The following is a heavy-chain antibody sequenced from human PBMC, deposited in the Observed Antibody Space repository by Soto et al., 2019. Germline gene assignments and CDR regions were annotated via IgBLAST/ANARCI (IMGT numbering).Heavy chain of an antibody. D-gene: IGHD3-22*01. J-gene: IGHJ4*02. CDR1: GGSISSGDYY. CDR3: ARGSYYYDSSGYHPY. Sequence: SETLSLTCTVSGGSISSGDYYWSWIRQPPGKGLEWIGYIYYSGSTYYNPSLKSRVTISVDTSKNQFSLKLSSVTAADTAVYYCARGSYYYDSSGYHPYWGQGTLVTVSS. V-gene: IGHV4-30-4*01. CDR2: IYYSGST.